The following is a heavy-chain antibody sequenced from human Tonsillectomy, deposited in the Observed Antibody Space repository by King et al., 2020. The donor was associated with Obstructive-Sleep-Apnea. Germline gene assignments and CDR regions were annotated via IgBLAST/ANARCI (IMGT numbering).Heavy chain of an antibody. CDR1: GGTFSSYA. CDR2: IIPIFGTA. J-gene: IGHJ6*02. CDR3: ARVGDTSMATSYYYGMDV. Sequence: QLVQSGAEVKKPGSSVKVSCKASGGTFSSYAINWVRQAPGQWLEWMGWIIPIFGTANYAQKFQGRVTITAAESTSTVYMDLSSLRSEDTAVYYCARVGDTSMATSYYYGMDVWGQGTTVTVSS. D-gene: IGHD5-18*01. V-gene: IGHV1-69*01.